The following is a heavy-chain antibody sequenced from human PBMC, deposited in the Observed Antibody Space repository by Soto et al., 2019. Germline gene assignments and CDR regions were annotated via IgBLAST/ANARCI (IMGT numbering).Heavy chain of an antibody. J-gene: IGHJ5*02. CDR2: ISTSNSDV. Sequence: SVKVSCETSGYTFTNYGISWVRQAPEQGLEWMGWISTSNSDVGYAQKLQGRVTMTTDTSTSTAYMELRSLTTDDTAVYFCARESRFLEWLSLNWFDPWGQGTLVTVSS. V-gene: IGHV1-18*01. D-gene: IGHD3-3*01. CDR3: ARESRFLEWLSLNWFDP. CDR1: GYTFTNYG.